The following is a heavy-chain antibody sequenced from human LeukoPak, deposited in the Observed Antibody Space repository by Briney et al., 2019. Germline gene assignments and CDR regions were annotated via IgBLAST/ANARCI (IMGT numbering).Heavy chain of an antibody. CDR1: GFTFSSYS. J-gene: IGHJ4*02. CDR3: ARDCWDYGSGSYCGIDY. D-gene: IGHD3-10*01. Sequence: GGSLRLSCAASGFTFSSYSMNWVRQAPGKGLEGVSSIRCSSSYIYYADSVKGRFTISRDNAKNSLYLQMNSLRAEDTAVYYCARDCWDYGSGSYCGIDYWGQGTLVTVSS. CDR2: IRCSSSYI. V-gene: IGHV3-21*03.